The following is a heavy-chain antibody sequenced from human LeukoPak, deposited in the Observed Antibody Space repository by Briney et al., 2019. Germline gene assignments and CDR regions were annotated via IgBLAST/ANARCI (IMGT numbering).Heavy chain of an antibody. V-gene: IGHV3-23*01. D-gene: IGHD2-15*01. CDR2: ISGSGTTT. CDR1: GFTFKNYA. Sequence: GGSLRLSCTASGFTFKNYAINWVRQAPGKGLEWVSRISGSGTTTDYADSVKGRFAVSRDNSKNTVYLQVTSLRAEDTAIYYCAKDSDISAFSDYWGQGTPVTVSS. J-gene: IGHJ4*02. CDR3: AKDSDISAFSDY.